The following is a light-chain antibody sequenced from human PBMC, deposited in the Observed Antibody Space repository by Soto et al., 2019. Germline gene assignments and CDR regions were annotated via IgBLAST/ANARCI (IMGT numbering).Light chain of an antibody. CDR2: GAS. J-gene: IGKJ5*01. Sequence: EIVLTQSPGTLSLSPGERATLSCRASQSVSSASLPGNQQKPGQAPRPLIFGASSRATGSPDRFSGSGSGTDFTLTISRLEPEDFAVYYCQQYGSSLSITFGQGTRLEIK. CDR3: QQYGSSLSIT. V-gene: IGKV3-20*01. CDR1: QSVSSAS.